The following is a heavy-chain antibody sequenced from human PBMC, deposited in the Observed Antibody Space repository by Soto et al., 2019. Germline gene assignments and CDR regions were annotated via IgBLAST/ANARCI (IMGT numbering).Heavy chain of an antibody. D-gene: IGHD6-19*01. Sequence: GGSLRLSCAASGFTFSSYAMSWVRQAPGKGLEWVSAISSSGGSTYYADSVKGRFTISRDNSKNTLYLQMNSLRAEDTAVYYCAKDLYSSGWYREYYFDYWGQGTLVTVSS. CDR2: ISSSGGST. J-gene: IGHJ4*02. V-gene: IGHV3-23*01. CDR3: AKDLYSSGWYREYYFDY. CDR1: GFTFSSYA.